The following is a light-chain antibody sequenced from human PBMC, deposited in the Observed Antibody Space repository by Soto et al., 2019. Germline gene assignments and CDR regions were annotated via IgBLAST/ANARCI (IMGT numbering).Light chain of an antibody. J-gene: IGKJ1*01. CDR1: QIVSSN. CDR2: GAS. Sequence: EIVMTQSPATLSVSPGERATLSCRASQIVSSNLAWYQQKPGQAPRFLIYGASTRATGIPARFSGSGSGTEFTLTISSLQSEDFAVYYCQQYNNWWTFGQGTKVEIK. CDR3: QQYNNWWT. V-gene: IGKV3-15*01.